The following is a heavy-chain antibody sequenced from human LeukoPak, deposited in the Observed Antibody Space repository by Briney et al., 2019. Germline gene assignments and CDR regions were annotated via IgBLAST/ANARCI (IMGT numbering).Heavy chain of an antibody. D-gene: IGHD3-10*01. J-gene: IGHJ3*02. CDR3: AMRDRGYGLDI. Sequence: GVSLRLSCAASGFSLRAYDLIWLRQAPGKGLDWVSIINGGGDIMMYEDSVKGRLTISRDNSKNTFYLQMNSLRVEDTAVYYCAMRDRGYGLDIWGQGTMVTVSS. CDR1: GFSLRAYD. CDR2: INGGGDIM. V-gene: IGHV3-23*01.